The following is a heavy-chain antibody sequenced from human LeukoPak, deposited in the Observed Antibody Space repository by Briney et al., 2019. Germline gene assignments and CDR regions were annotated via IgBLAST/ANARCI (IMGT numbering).Heavy chain of an antibody. CDR3: AKARLYYDSRGYYFDY. Sequence: GGSLRLSCAASGFTFSSYGMHWVRQAPGKGLEWVAVISYDGSNKYYADSVKGRFTISRDNSKNTLYLQMNSLRAEDTAVYYCAKARLYYDSRGYYFDYWGQGTLVTVSS. D-gene: IGHD3-22*01. V-gene: IGHV3-30*18. CDR1: GFTFSSYG. J-gene: IGHJ4*02. CDR2: ISYDGSNK.